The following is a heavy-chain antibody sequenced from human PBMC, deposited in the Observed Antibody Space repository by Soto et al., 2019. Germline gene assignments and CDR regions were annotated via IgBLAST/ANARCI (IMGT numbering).Heavy chain of an antibody. CDR3: ARANSFDH. CDR1: GFTFSGYW. Sequence: GGSLRLSCAASGFTFSGYWMNWVRQAPGKGLEGVANVRGEGSATTQADSVKGRFSISRDNAKNSLYLQMDSLSADDTAVYYCARANSFDHWGQGTLVTVS. J-gene: IGHJ4*02. CDR2: VRGEGSAT. V-gene: IGHV3-7*05.